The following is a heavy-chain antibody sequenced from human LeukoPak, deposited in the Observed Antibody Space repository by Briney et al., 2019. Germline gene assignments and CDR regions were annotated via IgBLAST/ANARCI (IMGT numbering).Heavy chain of an antibody. CDR2: ISAYNGNT. CDR1: GYTFTSYG. CDR3: ARDDDYGSGSYYNLDY. Sequence: ASVKVSCKASGYTFTSYGISWVRQAPGQGLEWMGWISAYNGNTNHAQKPQGRVTMTTDTSTSTAYMELRSLRSDDTAVYYCARDDDYGSGSYYNLDYWGQGTLVTVSS. D-gene: IGHD3-10*01. J-gene: IGHJ4*02. V-gene: IGHV1-18*01.